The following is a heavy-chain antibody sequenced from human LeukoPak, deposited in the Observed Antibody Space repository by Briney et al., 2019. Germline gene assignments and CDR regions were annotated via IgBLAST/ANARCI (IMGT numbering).Heavy chain of an antibody. V-gene: IGHV3-21*01. D-gene: IGHD3-9*01. Sequence: PGGSLRLSCAASGFTFSSYSMNWVCQAPGKGLEWVSSISSSSSYIYYADSVKGRFTISRDNAKNSLYLQMNSLRAEDTAVYYCLPSGILTGPQGYWGQGTLVTVSS. CDR2: ISSSSSYI. CDR1: GFTFSSYS. CDR3: LPSGILTGPQGY. J-gene: IGHJ4*02.